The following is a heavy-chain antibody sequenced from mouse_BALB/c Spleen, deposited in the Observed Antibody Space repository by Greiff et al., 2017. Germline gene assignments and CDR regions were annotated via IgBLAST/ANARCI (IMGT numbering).Heavy chain of an antibody. CDR1: GFTFSSFG. V-gene: IGHV5-17*02. Sequence: EVQRVESGGGLVQPGGSRKLSCAASGFTFSSFGMHWVRQAPGKGLEWVAYISSGSSTIYYADTVKGRFTISRDNPKNTLFLQMTSLRSEDTAMYYCARGYGNVYYFDYWGQGTTLTVSS. D-gene: IGHD2-10*02. CDR3: ARGYGNVYYFDY. CDR2: ISSGSSTI. J-gene: IGHJ2*01.